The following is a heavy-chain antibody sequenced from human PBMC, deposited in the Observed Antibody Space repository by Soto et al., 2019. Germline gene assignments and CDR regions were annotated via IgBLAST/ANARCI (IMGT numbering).Heavy chain of an antibody. CDR2: IYTSGST. J-gene: IGHJ5*02. D-gene: IGHD3-16*02. V-gene: IGHV4-4*07. Sequence: SETLSLTCTVSGGSISSYYWSWIRQPAGKGLEWIGRIYTSGSTNHNPSLKSRVTMSVDTSKNQFSLKLSSVTAADTAVYYCARETYDYVWGSYRYSSPLDPWGQGTLVTVSS. CDR1: GGSISSYY. CDR3: ARETYDYVWGSYRYSSPLDP.